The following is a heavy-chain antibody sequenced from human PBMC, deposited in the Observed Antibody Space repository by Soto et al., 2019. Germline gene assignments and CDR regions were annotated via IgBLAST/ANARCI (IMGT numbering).Heavy chain of an antibody. D-gene: IGHD2-21*02. CDR2: ITRNSDI. V-gene: IGHV3-21*01. Sequence: GGSLRLSCAASGFTFSSYSIHWVRQAPGKGLECVSAITRNSDIYYADSVKGRFTISRDNAQNSVSLQMNSLRAEDTAVYYCAREETAWPLAYGLDVWGQGTTVTVYS. CDR1: GFTFSSYS. J-gene: IGHJ6*02. CDR3: AREETAWPLAYGLDV.